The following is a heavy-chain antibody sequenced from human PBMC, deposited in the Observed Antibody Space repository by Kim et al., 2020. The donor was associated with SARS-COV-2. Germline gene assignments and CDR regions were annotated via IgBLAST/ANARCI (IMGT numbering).Heavy chain of an antibody. V-gene: IGHV1-18*01. CDR1: GYTFTSYG. Sequence: ASVKVSCKASGYTFTSYGISWVRQAPGQGLEWMAWISAYNGNTNYAQKLQGRVTMTTDTSTSTAYMELRSLRSDDTAVYYCARDGGHCSGGSCYGFPFDYWGQGTLVTVSS. CDR3: ARDGGHCSGGSCYGFPFDY. J-gene: IGHJ4*02. D-gene: IGHD2-15*01. CDR2: ISAYNGNT.